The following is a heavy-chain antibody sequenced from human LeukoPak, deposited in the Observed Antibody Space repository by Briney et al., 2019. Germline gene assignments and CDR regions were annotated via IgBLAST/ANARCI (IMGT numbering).Heavy chain of an antibody. J-gene: IGHJ4*02. CDR2: VYYSGSS. D-gene: IGHD1-26*01. CDR3: ARHPAGDSGRFDY. Sequence: PSETLSLTCSVSGGSISSNRYYWDWIRQSPRKGLEWIGNVYYSGSSFYNPSLRSRVTISIDTSKSQFSLKLSSVTAADTAVHYCARHPAGDSGRFDYWGQGTLVTVAS. CDR1: GGSISSNRYY. V-gene: IGHV4-39*01.